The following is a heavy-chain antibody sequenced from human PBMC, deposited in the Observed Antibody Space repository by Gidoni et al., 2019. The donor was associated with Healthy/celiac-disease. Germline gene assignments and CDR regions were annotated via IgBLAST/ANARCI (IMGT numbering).Heavy chain of an antibody. J-gene: IGHJ6*02. CDR2: ISGSGGST. V-gene: IGHV3-23*01. CDR3: ASIITYYDESKRRVYYYGMDV. CDR1: GFTFSSYA. D-gene: IGHD3-3*01. Sequence: EVQLLESGGGLVQPGGSLRLSCAASGFTFSSYAMSCVRQAPGKGLEWVSAISGSGGSTYYADSVKGRFTISRDNSKNTLYLQMNSLRAEDTAVYYCASIITYYDESKRRVYYYGMDVWGQGTTVTVSS.